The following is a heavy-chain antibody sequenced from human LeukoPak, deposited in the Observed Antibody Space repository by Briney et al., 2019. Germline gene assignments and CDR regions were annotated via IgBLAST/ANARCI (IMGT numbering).Heavy chain of an antibody. CDR3: ARQRDDILTGYYNFDY. Sequence: SETLSLTCTVSGGSISSGGYYWSWIRQHPGKGLEWIGYIYYSGSTYYNPSLKSRVTISVDTSKNQFSLKLSSVTAADTAVYYCARQRDDILTGYYNFDYWGQGTLVTVSS. CDR2: IYYSGST. D-gene: IGHD3-9*01. CDR1: GGSISSGGYY. V-gene: IGHV4-31*03. J-gene: IGHJ4*02.